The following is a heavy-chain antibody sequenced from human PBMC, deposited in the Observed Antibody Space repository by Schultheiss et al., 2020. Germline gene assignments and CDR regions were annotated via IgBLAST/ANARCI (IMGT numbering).Heavy chain of an antibody. D-gene: IGHD3-22*01. J-gene: IGHJ3*02. Sequence: GGSLRLSCAASGFTFSSYGMHWVRQAPGKGLEWVAVISYDGSNKYYADSVKGRFTISRDNSKNTLYLQMNSLRAEDTAVYYCASSSGRDHDAFDIWGQGTMVTGSS. V-gene: IGHV3-30*03. CDR1: GFTFSSYG. CDR3: ASSSGRDHDAFDI. CDR2: ISYDGSNK.